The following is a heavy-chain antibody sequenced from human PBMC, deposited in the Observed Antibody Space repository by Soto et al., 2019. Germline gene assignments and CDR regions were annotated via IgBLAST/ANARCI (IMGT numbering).Heavy chain of an antibody. CDR1: GFTFSSYA. V-gene: IGHV3-64*01. CDR3: AARYCSGGSCYYDY. CDR2: ISSNGGST. D-gene: IGHD2-15*01. J-gene: IGHJ4*02. Sequence: GSLRLSCAASGFTFSSYAMHWVRQAPGKGLEYVSAISSNGGSTYYANSVKGRFTISRDNSKNTLYLQMGSLRAEDMAVYYCAARYCSGGSCYYDYWGQGTLVTVSS.